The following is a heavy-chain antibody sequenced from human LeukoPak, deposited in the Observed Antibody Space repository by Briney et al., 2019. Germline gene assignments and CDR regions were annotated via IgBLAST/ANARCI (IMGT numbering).Heavy chain of an antibody. J-gene: IGHJ5*02. D-gene: IGHD2-2*01. CDR1: GGSISSSSYY. CDR2: IYYSGST. V-gene: IGHV4-39*07. Sequence: PSETLSLTCTVSGGSISSSSYYWGWIRQPPGKGLEWIGSIYYSGSTYYNPSLKSRVTISVDTSKNQFSLKLSSVTAADTAVYYCARAGCSSTSCKNWFDPWGQGTLVTVSS. CDR3: ARAGCSSTSCKNWFDP.